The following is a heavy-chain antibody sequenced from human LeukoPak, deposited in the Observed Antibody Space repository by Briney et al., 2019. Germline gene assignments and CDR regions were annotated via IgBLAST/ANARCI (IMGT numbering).Heavy chain of an antibody. CDR3: ASRIVVVSPFDY. V-gene: IGHV4-34*01. D-gene: IGHD3-22*01. Sequence: PSETLSLTCAVYGGSFSGYYWSWIRQPPGKGLEWIGEINHSGSTNYNPSLKSRVTISVDTSKNQFSLKLSSVTAADTAVYYCASRIVVVSPFDYWGQGTLVTVSS. CDR2: INHSGST. CDR1: GGSFSGYY. J-gene: IGHJ4*02.